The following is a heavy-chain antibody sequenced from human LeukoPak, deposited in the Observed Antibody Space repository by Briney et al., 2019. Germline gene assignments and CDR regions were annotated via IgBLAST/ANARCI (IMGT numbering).Heavy chain of an antibody. D-gene: IGHD4-11*01. V-gene: IGHV4-59*08. J-gene: IGHJ4*02. Sequence: SETLSLTCTVSGGSISSYYWSWIRQPPGKGLEWIGDISYSGYTNFHPSLKSRATISVAMSKNQFSLKLSSVTAADTAVYYCARHDYSNPRVDYWGQGTPVTVSS. CDR1: GGSISSYY. CDR2: ISYSGYT. CDR3: ARHDYSNPRVDY.